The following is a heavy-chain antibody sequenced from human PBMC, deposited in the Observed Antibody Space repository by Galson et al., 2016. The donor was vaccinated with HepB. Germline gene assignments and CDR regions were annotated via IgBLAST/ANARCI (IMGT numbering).Heavy chain of an antibody. CDR3: ARAPITLARKFDF. CDR2: IYDSGIT. D-gene: IGHD3-10*01. Sequence: TLSLTCAVYGGSFSGYYWSWIRQPPGKGLEWIGYIYDSGITYYNPSLKSRVTISVATSKNLFSLKLNSVTAADPAVYYCARAPITLARKFDFWGQGTLVTVSS. J-gene: IGHJ4*02. CDR1: GGSFSGYY. V-gene: IGHV4-30-4*08.